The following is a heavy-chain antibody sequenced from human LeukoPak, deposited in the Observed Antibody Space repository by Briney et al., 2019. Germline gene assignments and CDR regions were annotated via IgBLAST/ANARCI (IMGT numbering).Heavy chain of an antibody. V-gene: IGHV3-30-3*01. CDR3: ARWGQDITIFGVVPGFDYYYMDV. CDR2: ISYDGSNK. J-gene: IGHJ6*03. D-gene: IGHD3-3*01. Sequence: PGGSLRLSCAASGFTFSSYAMHWVRQAPGKGLEWVAVISYDGSNKYYADSVKGRFTISRDNSKNTLYLQMNSLRAEDTAVYYCARWGQDITIFGVVPGFDYYYMDVWGKGTTVTVSS. CDR1: GFTFSSYA.